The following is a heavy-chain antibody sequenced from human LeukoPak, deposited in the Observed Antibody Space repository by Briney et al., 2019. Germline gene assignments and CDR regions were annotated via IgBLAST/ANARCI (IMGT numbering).Heavy chain of an antibody. CDR1: GFTFSSYA. CDR3: ARLQYSFLYGSGSYGVDY. CDR2: IKQDGSES. Sequence: GGSLRLSCAASGFTFSSYAMSWVRQAPGKGLEWVANIKQDGSESYYVDSVKGRFTISSDNAKNSLYLQMNSLRAEDTAVYYCARLQYSFLYGSGSYGVDYWGQGTLDTVSS. V-gene: IGHV3-7*01. D-gene: IGHD3-10*01. J-gene: IGHJ4*02.